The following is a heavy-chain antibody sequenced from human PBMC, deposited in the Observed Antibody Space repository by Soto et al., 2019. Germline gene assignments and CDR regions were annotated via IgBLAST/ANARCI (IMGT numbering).Heavy chain of an antibody. CDR1: GYTFTNYN. J-gene: IGHJ4*02. D-gene: IGHD6-6*01. Sequence: QVQLVQSGAEVKKPGASVKVSCKTSGYTFTNYNINWVRQATGQGLEWMGWMNPNRGNTGYAQKFQGRVTMTRNTSITTAYMELSSVRSGDTAVYYCARAEPYSTSSHFDSWGQGTLVTVSS. V-gene: IGHV1-8*01. CDR3: ARAEPYSTSSHFDS. CDR2: MNPNRGNT.